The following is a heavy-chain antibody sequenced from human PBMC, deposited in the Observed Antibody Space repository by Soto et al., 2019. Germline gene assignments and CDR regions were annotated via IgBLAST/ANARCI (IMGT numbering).Heavy chain of an antibody. V-gene: IGHV3-23*01. J-gene: IGHJ4*02. D-gene: IGHD3-9*01. CDR2: ISGDGSST. CDR3: AKDWEFDWPNYYFDY. Sequence: GGSLRLSCVASGFTFSSYAMSWVRQAPGRGLEWVSAISGDGSSTYFADSGKGRFTISRDNSKNTLYLQMNSLRAEDTAVYYCAKDWEFDWPNYYFDYWGQGTLVTVSS. CDR1: GFTFSSYA.